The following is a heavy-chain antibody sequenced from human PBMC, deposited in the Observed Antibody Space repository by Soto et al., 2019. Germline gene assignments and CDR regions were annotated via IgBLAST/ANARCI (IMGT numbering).Heavy chain of an antibody. Sequence: QVQLVQSGAEVKKPGSSVKVSCKASGGTFSSYTISWVRQAPGQGLEWMGRIIPILGIANYAQKFQGRVTITADKPTSTAYMELSSLRSEDTAVYYCARAGDDADGYHHGTLGYWGQGTLVTVSS. CDR2: IIPILGIA. J-gene: IGHJ4*02. CDR3: ARAGDDADGYHHGTLGY. CDR1: GGTFSSYT. D-gene: IGHD2-21*02. V-gene: IGHV1-69*02.